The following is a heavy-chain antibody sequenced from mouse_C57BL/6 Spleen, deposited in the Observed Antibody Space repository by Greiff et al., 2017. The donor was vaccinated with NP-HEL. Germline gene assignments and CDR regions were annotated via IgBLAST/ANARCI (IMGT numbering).Heavy chain of an antibody. Sequence: QVQLQQPGAELVKPGASVKLSCKASGYTFTSYWMHWVKQRPGQGLEWIGMIHPKSGSTNYNEKFKSKATLTVDKSSSTAYMQLTSLTSEDSAVYYCARESLGNYAMDYWGQGTSVTVSS. CDR3: ARESLGNYAMDY. CDR2: IHPKSGST. J-gene: IGHJ4*01. CDR1: GYTFTSYW. V-gene: IGHV1-64*01. D-gene: IGHD4-1*01.